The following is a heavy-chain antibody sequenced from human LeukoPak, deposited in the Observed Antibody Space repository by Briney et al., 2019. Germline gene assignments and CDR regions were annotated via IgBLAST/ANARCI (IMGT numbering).Heavy chain of an antibody. Sequence: ASVKVSCKASGGTFSSYAISWVRRAPGQGLEWMRGIIPIFGTANYAQKFQGRVTITADESTSTAYMELSSLRSEDTAVYYCARAAQVTGRPNLGGHFDYWGQGTLVTVSS. V-gene: IGHV1-69*13. CDR2: IIPIFGTA. CDR3: ARAAQVTGRPNLGGHFDY. J-gene: IGHJ4*02. CDR1: GGTFSSYA. D-gene: IGHD6-6*01.